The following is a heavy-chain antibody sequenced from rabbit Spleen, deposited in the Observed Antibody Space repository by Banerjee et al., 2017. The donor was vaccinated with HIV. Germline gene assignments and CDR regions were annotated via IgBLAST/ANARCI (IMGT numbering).Heavy chain of an antibody. J-gene: IGHJ6*01. CDR1: GIDFSTYG. CDR3: ARGSPTWLDI. Sequence: QSLEESGGELVKPEGSLTLTCTASGIDFSTYGITWVRQAPGKGLEYIGLISTTDVAYYSSWAKGRFTISKSSSTRVDLQMTGLTAADTATYFCARGSPTWLDIWGPGTLVTVS. CDR2: ISTTDVA. V-gene: IGHV1S44*01. D-gene: IGHD1-1*01.